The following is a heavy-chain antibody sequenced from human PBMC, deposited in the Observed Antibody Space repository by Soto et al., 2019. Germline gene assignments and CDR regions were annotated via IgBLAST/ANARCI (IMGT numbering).Heavy chain of an antibody. CDR2: IYYSGST. J-gene: IGHJ5*02. V-gene: IGHV4-39*01. Sequence: WETLSLTCTVSGGSISSSSYYWGWIRQPPGKGLEWIGSIYYSGSTYYNPSLKSRVTISVDTSKNQFSLKLSSVTAADTAVYYCARQEGNWFDPWGQGTLVTVSS. CDR1: GGSISSSSYY. CDR3: ARQEGNWFDP.